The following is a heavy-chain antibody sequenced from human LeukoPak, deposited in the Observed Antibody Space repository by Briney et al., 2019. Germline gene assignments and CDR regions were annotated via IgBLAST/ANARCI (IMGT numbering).Heavy chain of an antibody. J-gene: IGHJ4*02. CDR2: MSPNSGNT. Sequence: ASVKVSCKASGYTFTSYDINWVRQATGQGLEWMGWMSPNSGNTGYAQKLQGRVTMTTDTSTSTAYMELRSLRSDDTAVYYCARVLLWFGETAIDYWGQGTLVTVSS. CDR1: GYTFTSYD. D-gene: IGHD3-10*01. CDR3: ARVLLWFGETAIDY. V-gene: IGHV1-8*02.